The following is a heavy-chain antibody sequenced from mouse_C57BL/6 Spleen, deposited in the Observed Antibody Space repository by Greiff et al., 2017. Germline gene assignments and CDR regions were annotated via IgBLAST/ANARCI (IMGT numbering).Heavy chain of an antibody. J-gene: IGHJ2*01. CDR1: GFSLSTSGMG. Sequence: QVTLKESGPGILQSSQTLSLTCSFSGFSLSTSGMGVSWIRQPSGKGLEWLAHIYWDDDKRYNPSLKSRLTISKDTSRNQVFLKITSVDTADTATYYCARRKGLTDPFDYWGQGTTLTVSS. V-gene: IGHV8-12*01. CDR3: ARRKGLTDPFDY. CDR2: IYWDDDK. D-gene: IGHD4-1*01.